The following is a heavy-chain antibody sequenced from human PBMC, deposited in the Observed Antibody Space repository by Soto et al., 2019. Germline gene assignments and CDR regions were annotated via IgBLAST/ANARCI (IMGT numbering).Heavy chain of an antibody. CDR3: ARPSGWYREGNGMAV. CDR1: GYSFTSCW. CDR2: IDPSDSYT. J-gene: IGHJ6*02. V-gene: IGHV5-10-1*01. Sequence: PGESLKISCKGSGYSFTSCWISWVRQMPGKGLEWMGRIDPSDSYTNYSPSFQGHVTISADKSISTAYLQWSSLKASDTAMYYCARPSGWYREGNGMAVWGQGTTVTVSS. D-gene: IGHD6-19*01.